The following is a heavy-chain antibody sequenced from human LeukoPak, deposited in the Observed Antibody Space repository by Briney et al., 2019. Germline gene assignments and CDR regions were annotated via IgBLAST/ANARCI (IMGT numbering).Heavy chain of an antibody. CDR2: INHSGST. V-gene: IGHV4-34*01. J-gene: IGHJ3*02. Sequence: SETLSLTCAVYGGSFSGYYWSWIRQPPGKGLEWIGEINHSGSTYYNPSLKSRVTISVDRSKNQFSLKLSSVTAADTAVYYCARVADYYDSSGSDAFDIWGQGTMVTVSS. CDR3: ARVADYYDSSGSDAFDI. D-gene: IGHD3-22*01. CDR1: GGSFSGYY.